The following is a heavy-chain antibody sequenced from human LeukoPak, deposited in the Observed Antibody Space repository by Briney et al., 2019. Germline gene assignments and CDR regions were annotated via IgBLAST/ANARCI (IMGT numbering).Heavy chain of an antibody. D-gene: IGHD6-19*01. CDR2: FRGGGST. Sequence: PGGSLSLSCAASVFPFSSSAMTWVRQGPAKGLEWVSAFRGGGSTNYALSVKGRFTIAKDNSINMLHLQMNSLRPDDTAVYYCAKDVPHSGWKGFDYWGQGTLVTVSS. CDR1: VFPFSSSA. J-gene: IGHJ4*02. V-gene: IGHV3-23*01. CDR3: AKDVPHSGWKGFDY.